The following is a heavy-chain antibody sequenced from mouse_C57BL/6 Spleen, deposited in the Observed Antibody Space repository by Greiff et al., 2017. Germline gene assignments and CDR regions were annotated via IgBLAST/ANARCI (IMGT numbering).Heavy chain of an antibody. J-gene: IGHJ2*01. V-gene: IGHV1-80*01. CDR3: ARTYGYYFDY. CDR1: GYAFSSYW. Sequence: VQRVESGAELVKPGASVKISCKASGYAFSSYWMNWVKQRPGKGLEWIGQIYPGDGDTNYNGKFKGKATLTADKSSSTAYMQLSSLTSEDSAVYFCARTYGYYFDYWGQGTTLTVSS. D-gene: IGHD1-1*02. CDR2: IYPGDGDT.